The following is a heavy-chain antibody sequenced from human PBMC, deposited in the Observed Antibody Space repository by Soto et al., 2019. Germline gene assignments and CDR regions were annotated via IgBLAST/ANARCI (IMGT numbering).Heavy chain of an antibody. CDR2: INHVGDSS. D-gene: IGHD3-16*01. Sequence: GGSLRLSCAASAFAFSTYAMTWVRQSPGKGLEWVSTINHVGDSSYYTDSVKGRFTISRDNSPNTLYLQMNSLRAEDTAVYYCAKSSDGYPYYFDYWGQGA. V-gene: IGHV3-23*01. J-gene: IGHJ4*02. CDR3: AKSSDGYPYYFDY. CDR1: AFAFSTYA.